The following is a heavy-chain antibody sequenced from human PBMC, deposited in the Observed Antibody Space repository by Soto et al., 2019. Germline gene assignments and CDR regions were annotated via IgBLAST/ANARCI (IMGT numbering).Heavy chain of an antibody. J-gene: IGHJ3*01. CDR3: ATWHEREHAYDV. CDR2: LYDVDGS. CDR1: GLTVSGKKY. D-gene: IGHD1-1*01. V-gene: IGHV3-53*01. Sequence: DVQLVESGGGLMQPGESLRLSWAASGLTVSGKKYVAWVRQAPGKGLEWVSALYDVDGSFYADSVKGRFTTSSDSSKTTVYLQMNGLRPDDTAVYYCATWHEREHAYDVWGQGTTVTVSS.